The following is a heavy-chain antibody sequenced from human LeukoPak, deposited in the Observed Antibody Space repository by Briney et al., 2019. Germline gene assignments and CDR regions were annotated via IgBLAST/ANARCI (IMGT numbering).Heavy chain of an antibody. V-gene: IGHV1-18*01. CDR2: ISAYNGIT. CDR1: GYTFTSYG. CDR3: ARFVEYSSSYGWFDP. J-gene: IGHJ5*02. D-gene: IGHD6-6*01. Sequence: ASVKVSCKASGYTFTSYGISWVRQAPGQGLEWMGWISAYNGITNYAQKLQGRVTMTTDTSTSTAYMELRSLRSDDTAVYYCARFVEYSSSYGWFDPWGQGTLVTVSS.